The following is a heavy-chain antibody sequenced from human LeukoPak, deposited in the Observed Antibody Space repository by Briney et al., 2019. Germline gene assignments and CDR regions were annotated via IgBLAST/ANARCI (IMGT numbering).Heavy chain of an antibody. CDR2: VYSSGSP. J-gene: IGHJ4*02. D-gene: IGHD1-1*01. CDR1: GGSINIRNYY. V-gene: IGHV4-39*07. CDR3: ARDRRQRDYFDF. Sequence: SETLSLTCTVSGGSINIRNYYWAWIRQPPGRQLEWIGSVYSSGSPYYNPSLKSRVTILVDTSKNQFSLKLNSVTAADTAVYYCARDRRQRDYFDFWGQGARVSVSS.